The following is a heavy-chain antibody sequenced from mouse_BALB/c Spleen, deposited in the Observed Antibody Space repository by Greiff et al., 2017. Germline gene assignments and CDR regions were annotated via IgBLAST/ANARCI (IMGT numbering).Heavy chain of an antibody. CDR2: INPYNDGT. Sequence: EVQLQESGPELVKPGASVKMSCKASGYTFTSYVMHWVKQKPGQGLEWIGYINPYNDGTKYNEKFKGKATLTSDKSSSTAYMELSSLTSEDSAVYYCARYYDYGGYYAMDYWGQGTSVTVSS. J-gene: IGHJ4*01. CDR3: ARYYDYGGYYAMDY. D-gene: IGHD2-4*01. CDR1: GYTFTSYV. V-gene: IGHV1-14*01.